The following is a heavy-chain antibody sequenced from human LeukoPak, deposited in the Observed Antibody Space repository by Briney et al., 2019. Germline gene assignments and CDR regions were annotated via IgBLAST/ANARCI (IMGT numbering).Heavy chain of an antibody. J-gene: IGHJ4*02. D-gene: IGHD2-21*01. CDR3: ARGTSCGSKCFFDY. CDR1: GGSISGYY. Sequence: AETLSLTCKVSGGSISGYYWSWIRQPAGKGLEWIGRLDSSGSTNYNSSLKSRVTMSIDRSQFSLRLTSVTAADTAIYYCARGTSCGSKCFFDYWGQGILVTVSS. CDR2: LDSSGST. V-gene: IGHV4-4*07.